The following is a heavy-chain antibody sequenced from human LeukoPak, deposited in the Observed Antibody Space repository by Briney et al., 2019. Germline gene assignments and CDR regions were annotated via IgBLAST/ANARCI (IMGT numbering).Heavy chain of an antibody. CDR1: GYTFTGYY. J-gene: IGHJ4*02. D-gene: IGHD3-9*01. CDR3: ARSNYYDILTGP. V-gene: IGHV1-2*02. CDR2: INPNSGGT. Sequence: ASVKVSCKASGYTFTGYYMHWVRQAPGQGLEWMRWINPNSGGTNYAQKFQGRVTMTRDTSISTAYMELSRLRSDDTAVYYCARSNYYDILTGPWGQGTLVTVSS.